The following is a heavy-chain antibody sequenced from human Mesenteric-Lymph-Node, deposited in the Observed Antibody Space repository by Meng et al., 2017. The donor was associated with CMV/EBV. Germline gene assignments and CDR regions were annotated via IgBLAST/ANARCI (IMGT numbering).Heavy chain of an antibody. V-gene: IGHV3-23*01. CDR1: GFAFSSYA. CDR3: AKDLATYYDFWSGVLTGMDV. D-gene: IGHD3-3*01. CDR2: ISGTGEST. Sequence: GESLKISCAASGFAFSSYAMTWVRQAPGKGLEWVSGISGTGESTFYADSVNGRFTISRDNAKNSLYLQMNSLRAEDTAVYYCAKDLATYYDFWSGVLTGMDVWGQGTTVTVSS. J-gene: IGHJ6*02.